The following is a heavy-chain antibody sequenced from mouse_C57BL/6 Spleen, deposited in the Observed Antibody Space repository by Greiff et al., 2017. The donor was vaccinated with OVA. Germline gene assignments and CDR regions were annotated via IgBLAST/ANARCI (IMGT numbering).Heavy chain of an antibody. CDR2: INYDGSST. Sequence: EVMLVESEGGLVQPGRSMKLSCTASGFTFSDYYMAWVRQVPEKGLEWVANINYDGSSTYYLDSLKSRFIISRDNAKNILYLQMSSLKSEDTATYYCARDYSNYVWYFDVWGTGTTVTVSS. CDR3: ARDYSNYVWYFDV. CDR1: GFTFSDYY. D-gene: IGHD2-5*01. V-gene: IGHV5-16*01. J-gene: IGHJ1*03.